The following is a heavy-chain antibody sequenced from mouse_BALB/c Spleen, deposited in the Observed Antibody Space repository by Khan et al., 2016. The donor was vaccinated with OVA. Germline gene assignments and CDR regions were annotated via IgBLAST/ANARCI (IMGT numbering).Heavy chain of an antibody. CDR3: ARWLDCYSSLYAIDY. D-gene: IGHD1-1*01. V-gene: IGHV2-6*02. CDR1: GFSLTNYG. Sequence: QVQLKESGPGLVAPSQSLSITCTVSGFSLTNYGVHWVRQPPGKGLEWLVVIWSDGSTNYNSVLKSRLSISKDNSKSQVFLKMNSIQTDATAIYYCARWLDCYSSLYAIDYWGQGTSVTVSS. CDR2: IWSDGST. J-gene: IGHJ4*01.